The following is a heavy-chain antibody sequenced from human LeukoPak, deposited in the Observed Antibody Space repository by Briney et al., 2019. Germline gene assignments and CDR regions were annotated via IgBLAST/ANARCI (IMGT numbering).Heavy chain of an antibody. J-gene: IGHJ3*02. Sequence: GGSLRLSCAASGFTFSSYDMHWVRQAPGKGLEWVSGISWNSGSIGYADSVKGRFTISRDNAKNSLYLQMNSLRAEDTALYYCAKDRVVGELLDAFDIWGQGTMVTVSS. CDR3: AKDRVVGELLDAFDI. CDR1: GFTFSSYD. CDR2: ISWNSGSI. D-gene: IGHD3-10*01. V-gene: IGHV3-9*01.